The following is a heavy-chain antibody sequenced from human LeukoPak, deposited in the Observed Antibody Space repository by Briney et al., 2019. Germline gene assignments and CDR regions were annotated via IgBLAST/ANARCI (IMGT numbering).Heavy chain of an antibody. V-gene: IGHV4-34*01. J-gene: IGHJ5*02. CDR2: INHSGST. D-gene: IGHD2-15*01. CDR1: GGSFSGYY. Sequence: SETLSLTCAVYGGSFSGYYWSWIRQPPGKGLEWIGEINHSGSTNYNPSLKSRVTISVDTSKNQFSLKLSSVTAADTAVYYCARGRGYCSGGSCYASTAHRPNASEKTKNNWFDPWGQGTLVTVSS. CDR3: ARGRGYCSGGSCYASTAHRPNASEKTKNNWFDP.